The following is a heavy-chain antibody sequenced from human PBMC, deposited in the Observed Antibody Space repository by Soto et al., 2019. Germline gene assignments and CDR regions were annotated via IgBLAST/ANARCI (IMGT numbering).Heavy chain of an antibody. D-gene: IGHD6-19*01. Sequence: ASVKSSCASSGYTFTSYYMHWVRQAPGPGLEWMGLINPSGGSTSYAQKFQGRVTMTRDTSTSTVYMELSSLRSEDTAVYYCVSSGLYFDYWGQGTLVTVSS. J-gene: IGHJ4*02. CDR3: VSSGLYFDY. CDR2: INPSGGST. CDR1: GYTFTSYY. V-gene: IGHV1-46*01.